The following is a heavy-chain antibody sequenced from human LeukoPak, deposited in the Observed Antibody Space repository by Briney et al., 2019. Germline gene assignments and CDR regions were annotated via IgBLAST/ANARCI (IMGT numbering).Heavy chain of an antibody. D-gene: IGHD1-26*01. CDR3: ARASHEWELLRSYYYYYMDV. J-gene: IGHJ6*03. CDR2: IYYSGST. CDR1: GGSISSYY. V-gene: IGHV4-59*01. Sequence: SPSETLSLTCTVSGGSISSYYWSWIRQPPGKGLEWIGYIYYSGSTNYNPSLKSRVTISVDTSKNQFSLKLSSVTAADTAVYYCARASHEWELLRSYYYYYMDVWGKGTTVTVSS.